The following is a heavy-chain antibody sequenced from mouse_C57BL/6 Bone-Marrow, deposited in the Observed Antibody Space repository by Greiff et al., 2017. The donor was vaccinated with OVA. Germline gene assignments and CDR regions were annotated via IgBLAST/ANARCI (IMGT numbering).Heavy chain of an antibody. J-gene: IGHJ2*01. CDR3: AKNLLVDY. V-gene: IGHV1-7*01. CDR1: GYTFTSYW. CDR2: INPSSGYT. D-gene: IGHD2-1*01. Sequence: VMLVESGAELAKPGASVKLSCKASGYTFTSYWMHWVKQRPGQGLEWIGYINPSSGYTKYNQKFKDKATLTADKSSSTAYMQLSSLTFEDSAVYYCAKNLLVDYWGQGTTLTVSS.